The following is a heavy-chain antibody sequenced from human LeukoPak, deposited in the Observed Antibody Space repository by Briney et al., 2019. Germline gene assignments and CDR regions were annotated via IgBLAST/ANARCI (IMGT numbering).Heavy chain of an antibody. V-gene: IGHV4-61*05. CDR2: IYTSGST. Sequence: SETLSLTCTVSGGSISSRTYYWGWIRQPPGKGLEWIGYIYTSGSTNYSPSLKSRVTISVDTSKNQFSLKLSSVTAADTAVYYCARHSTSFALFDPWGQGTLVTVSS. CDR1: GGSISSRTYY. CDR3: ARHSTSFALFDP. D-gene: IGHD5/OR15-5a*01. J-gene: IGHJ5*02.